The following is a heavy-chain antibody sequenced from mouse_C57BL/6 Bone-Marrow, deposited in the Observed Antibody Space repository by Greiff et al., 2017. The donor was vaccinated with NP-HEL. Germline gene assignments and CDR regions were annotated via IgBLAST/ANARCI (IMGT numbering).Heavy chain of an antibody. CDR2: IHPNSGST. V-gene: IGHV1-64*01. Sequence: VQLHQSGAELVKPGASVKLSCKASGYTFTSYWMHWVRQRPGQGLEWIGMIHPNSGSTNYNEKFKSKATLTVDKSSSTAYMQLSSLTSEDSAVYYCATSSYADYWGQGTTLTVSS. J-gene: IGHJ2*01. D-gene: IGHD1-1*01. CDR3: ATSSYADY. CDR1: GYTFTSYW.